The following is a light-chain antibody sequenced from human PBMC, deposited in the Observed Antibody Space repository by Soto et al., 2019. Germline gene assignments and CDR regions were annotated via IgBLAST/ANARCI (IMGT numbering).Light chain of an antibody. CDR3: QQYETYQVT. CDR2: KAS. Sequence: DIQMTQSPSNLSASVGDRVTITCRASQSVNTWLAWYQQKPGRAPNILIYKASNLENGVPSRFSGSGSGTEFTLTISSLQPYDSATYYFQQYETYQVTFAQGTKVDIK. CDR1: QSVNTW. V-gene: IGKV1-5*03. J-gene: IGKJ1*01.